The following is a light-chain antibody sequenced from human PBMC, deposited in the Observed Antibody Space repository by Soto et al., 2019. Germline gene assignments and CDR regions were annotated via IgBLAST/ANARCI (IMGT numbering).Light chain of an antibody. CDR2: DVN. J-gene: IGLJ3*02. V-gene: IGLV2-11*01. Sequence: QSALTQPRSVSGSPGQSVTISCTGTSSDIGAYNYVSWYQRHPDKAPKLIIHDVNERPSGVPDRFSGSKSGDTASLTISGHQAEDEADYYCCSYAGMYIWLFGGGTKLTVL. CDR1: SSDIGAYNY. CDR3: CSYAGMYIWL.